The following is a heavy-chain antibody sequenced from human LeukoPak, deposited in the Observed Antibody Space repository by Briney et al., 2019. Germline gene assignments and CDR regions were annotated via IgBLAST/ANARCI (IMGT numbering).Heavy chain of an antibody. Sequence: ASVKVSCKVSGYTLTELSMHWVRQAPGKGLEWMGGFDPEDGETIYVQKFQGRVTMTEDTSTDTAYMELSSLRSEDTAVYYCARVLDYGGNFYYYFGMDVWGQGTTVTVSS. D-gene: IGHD4-23*01. CDR3: ARVLDYGGNFYYYFGMDV. CDR2: FDPEDGET. CDR1: GYTLTELS. V-gene: IGHV1-24*01. J-gene: IGHJ6*02.